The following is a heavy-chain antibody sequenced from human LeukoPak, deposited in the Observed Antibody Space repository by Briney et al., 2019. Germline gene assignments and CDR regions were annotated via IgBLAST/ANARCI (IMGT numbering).Heavy chain of an antibody. CDR2: ISYDGSNK. V-gene: IGHV3-30*18. D-gene: IGHD2-2*01. Sequence: GGSLRLSCAASGFTFSSYGMHWVRQAPGKGLEWVAIISYDGSNKYYADSVKGRFTISRDNSKNTLFLQMNSLRPEDTAVYYCAKRAQLLTIFSVGMDVWGQGTTVTVSS. J-gene: IGHJ6*02. CDR1: GFTFSSYG. CDR3: AKRAQLLTIFSVGMDV.